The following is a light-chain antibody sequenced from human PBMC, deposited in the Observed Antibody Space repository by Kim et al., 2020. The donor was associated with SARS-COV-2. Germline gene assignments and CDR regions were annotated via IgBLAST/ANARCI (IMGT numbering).Light chain of an antibody. CDR3: MIWPSNTVI. CDR1: SDIYIGYFN. Sequence: TCTLSSDIYIGYFNIYWYQQKPGSPPRYLLYYFSDSDKGQGPGVPSRFSGSKDASANTGILLISGLQSEDEAEYFCMIWPSNTVIFGGGTQLTVL. V-gene: IGLV5-37*01. CDR2: YFSDSDK. J-gene: IGLJ2*01.